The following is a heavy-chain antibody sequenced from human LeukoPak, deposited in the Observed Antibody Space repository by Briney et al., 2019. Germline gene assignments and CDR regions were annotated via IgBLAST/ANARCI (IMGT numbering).Heavy chain of an antibody. CDR3: AKDIQLST. V-gene: IGHV3-74*03. J-gene: IGHJ3*01. CDR2: INSDGSTT. Sequence: GGSLRLSCAASGFTFTSYWMHWVRQAPGKGLVWVSLINSDGSTTKYADSVKGRFTISRDNSKNTLSLQMNSLRVEDTAMYFCAKDIQLSTWGLGTMVTVSS. CDR1: GFTFTSYW. D-gene: IGHD5-24*01.